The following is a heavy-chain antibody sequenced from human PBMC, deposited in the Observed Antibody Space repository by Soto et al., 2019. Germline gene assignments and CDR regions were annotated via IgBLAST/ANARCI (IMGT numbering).Heavy chain of an antibody. V-gene: IGHV4-39*07. D-gene: IGHD4-17*01. CDR1: GGSISSSSYY. J-gene: IGHJ4*02. Sequence: PSETLSLTCTVSGGSISSSSYYWGWIRQPPGKGLEWIGSIYYSGSSYYNPSLKSRVTISIDTSKNQISLILSPVTAADTAVYHCARTTVTTVTTSEWGQGTLVTVSS. CDR2: IYYSGSS. CDR3: ARTTVTTVTTSE.